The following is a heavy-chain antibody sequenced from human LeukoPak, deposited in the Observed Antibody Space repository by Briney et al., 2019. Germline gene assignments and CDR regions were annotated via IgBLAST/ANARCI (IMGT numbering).Heavy chain of an antibody. CDR2: VHPNNGDT. CDR1: GYTFSTSE. Sequence: ASVKVPCKASGYTFSTSEINWVRQATGQGLEWMGWVHPNNGDTVYAQRFQGRVTMTRNTSISTAYMELSSLRSEDTAVYYCTRGPRDDPWGQGTLVTVSS. CDR3: TRGPRDDP. V-gene: IGHV1-8*01. J-gene: IGHJ5*02.